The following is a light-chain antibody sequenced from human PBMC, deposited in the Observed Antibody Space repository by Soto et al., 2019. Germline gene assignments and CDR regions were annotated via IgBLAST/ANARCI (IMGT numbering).Light chain of an antibody. CDR2: TTN. J-gene: IGLJ1*01. V-gene: IGLV1-44*01. Sequence: QLVLTQPHSASGTPGQRVTISCSGSSSNIGTSSVHWFQQLPGTAPKLLISTTNQRTSGVPERFSGSKSGTSASLAISGLQSEDEADYYCAAWDDGLNGHVFGTGTTLTVL. CDR1: SSNIGTSS. CDR3: AAWDDGLNGHV.